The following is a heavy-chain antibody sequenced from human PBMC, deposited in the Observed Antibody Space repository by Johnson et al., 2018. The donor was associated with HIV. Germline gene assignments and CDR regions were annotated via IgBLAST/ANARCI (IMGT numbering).Heavy chain of an antibody. J-gene: IGHJ3*02. V-gene: IGHV3-30-3*01. CDR1: GFTFSSYA. D-gene: IGHD4-17*01. CDR3: ARAGYYGDNDAFDI. CDR2: ISYDGSNK. Sequence: VQLVESGGGVVQPGRSLRLSCAASGFTFSSYAMHWVRQAPGKGLEWVAVISYDGSNKYYADSVKGRFTISRDNSKNTLYLQMNSLRAEDTAVYYCARAGYYGDNDAFDIWGQGTMVTVSS.